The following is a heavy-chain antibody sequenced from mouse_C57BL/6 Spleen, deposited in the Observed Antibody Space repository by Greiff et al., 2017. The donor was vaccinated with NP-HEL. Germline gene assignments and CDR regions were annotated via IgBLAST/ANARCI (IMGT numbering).Heavy chain of an antibody. Sequence: ESGPGLVKPSQSLSLTCSVTGYSITSGYYWNWIRQFPGNKLEWMGYISYDGSNNYNPSLKNRISITRDTSKNQFFLKLNSVTTEDTATYYCARGDGYFAYWGQGTLVTVSA. D-gene: IGHD2-3*01. J-gene: IGHJ3*01. CDR3: ARGDGYFAY. V-gene: IGHV3-6*01. CDR1: GYSITSGYY. CDR2: ISYDGSN.